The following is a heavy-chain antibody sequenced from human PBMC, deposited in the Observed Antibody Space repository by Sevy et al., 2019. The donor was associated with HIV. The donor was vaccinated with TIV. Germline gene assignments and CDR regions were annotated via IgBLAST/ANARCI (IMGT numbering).Heavy chain of an antibody. J-gene: IGHJ4*02. CDR2: FSWDGGST. CDR3: AKGAVEIATIGYFDY. D-gene: IGHD2-21*01. Sequence: GESLKISCAASGFTFDDYTMHWVRQAPGKGLEWVSLFSWDGGSTYYADSVKGRFTISRNNSKNSLYLQMNTLRTEDTALYYCAKGAVEIATIGYFDYWGQGTLVTVSS. V-gene: IGHV3-43*01. CDR1: GFTFDDYT.